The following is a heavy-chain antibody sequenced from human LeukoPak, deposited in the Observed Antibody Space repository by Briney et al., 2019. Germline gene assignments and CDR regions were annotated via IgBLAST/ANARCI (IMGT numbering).Heavy chain of an antibody. D-gene: IGHD4-17*01. Sequence: SVKVSCKASGGTFSSYAISWVRQAPGQGLEWMGGIIPIFGTANYAQKFQGRVTITADESTSTAHMELSSLRSEDTAVYYCASGTTVTTFYDYWGQGTLVTASS. CDR2: IIPIFGTA. J-gene: IGHJ4*02. V-gene: IGHV1-69*13. CDR3: ASGTTVTTFYDY. CDR1: GGTFSSYA.